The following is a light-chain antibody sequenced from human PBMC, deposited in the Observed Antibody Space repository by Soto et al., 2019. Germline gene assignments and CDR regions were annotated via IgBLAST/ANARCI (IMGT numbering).Light chain of an antibody. CDR1: SSDVGGYNY. CDR2: EVS. CDR3: SSYTSSSNYV. J-gene: IGLJ1*01. V-gene: IGLV2-14*01. Sequence: QSVLTQPASVSGSPGQSITISCTGTSSDVGGYNYVSWYQQHPGKAPKLMIYEVSNRPSGVSSRFSGSKSGNTASLTISGLQAEDEADYYCSSYTSSSNYVFGTGTKVTVL.